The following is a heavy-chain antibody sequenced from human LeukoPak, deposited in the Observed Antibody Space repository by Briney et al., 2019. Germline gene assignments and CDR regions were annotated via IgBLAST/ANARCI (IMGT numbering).Heavy chain of an antibody. CDR1: GGSFSGYY. CDR2: INHSGST. J-gene: IGHJ4*02. V-gene: IGHV4-34*01. Sequence: SETLSLTCAVYGGSFSGYYWSWIRQPPGKGLEWIGEINHSGSTNYNPSLKSRVTISVDTSKNQFSLKLSSVTAADTAVYYCARGRAVAGPIDYWGQGTLVTVSS. CDR3: ARGRAVAGPIDY. D-gene: IGHD6-19*01.